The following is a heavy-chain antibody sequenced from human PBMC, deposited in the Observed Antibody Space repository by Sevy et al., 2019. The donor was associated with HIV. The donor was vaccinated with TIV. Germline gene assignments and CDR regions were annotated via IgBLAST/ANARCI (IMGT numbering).Heavy chain of an antibody. D-gene: IGHD3-3*01. CDR3: ARGSDDSDFDY. CDR2: IYHSGST. J-gene: IGHJ4*02. V-gene: IGHV4-30-2*01. Sequence: SETLSLTCAVSGGSTSSGGYSWSWIRQPPGKGLEWIGYIYHSGSTYYNPSLKSRVTISVDRSKNQFSLKLSSVTAADTAVYYCARGSDDSDFDYWGQGTLVTVSS. CDR1: GGSTSSGGYS.